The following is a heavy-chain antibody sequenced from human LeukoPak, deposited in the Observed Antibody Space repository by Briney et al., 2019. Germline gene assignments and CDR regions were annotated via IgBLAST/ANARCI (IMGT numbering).Heavy chain of an antibody. J-gene: IGHJ4*02. CDR2: IWYDGSNK. V-gene: IGHV3-33*01. Sequence: GGSLRLSCAASGFTFSSYGMHWVRQAPGKGLEWVAVIWYDGSNKYYADSVRGRFTISRDNAKNSLYLQMNSLRAEDTAVYYCTRDPNALDFWGQGTLVTVSS. CDR1: GFTFSSYG. CDR3: TRDPNALDF.